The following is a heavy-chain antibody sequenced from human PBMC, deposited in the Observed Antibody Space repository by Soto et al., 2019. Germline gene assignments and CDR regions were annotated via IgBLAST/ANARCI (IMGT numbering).Heavy chain of an antibody. V-gene: IGHV1-69*01. CDR1: GGSFSTYA. D-gene: IGHD2-15*01. CDR3: ARSPGGSSSLDIYYYYYYGMDV. J-gene: IGHJ6*02. Sequence: QVQLVQSGAEVKKPGSSVKVSCMAPGGSFSTYAISWVRQAPGQGVEWMGGVIPIFGTPKYAQKFQGRVTITADESTSTGYMELRSLRSEDTAVYYCARSPGGSSSLDIYYYYYYGMDVWSQGTTVTVSS. CDR2: VIPIFGTP.